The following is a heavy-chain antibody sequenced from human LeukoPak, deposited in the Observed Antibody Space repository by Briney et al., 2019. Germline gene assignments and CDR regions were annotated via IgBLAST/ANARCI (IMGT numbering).Heavy chain of an antibody. CDR1: GGSFSGYY. Sequence: SETLSLTCAVYGGSFSGYYWSWIRQPPGKGLEWIGEINHSGSTNYNPSLKSRVTISVDTSKNQFSLKLSSVTAADTAVYYCARAFHCSSTNCYTRGLDYWGQGTLVTVSS. J-gene: IGHJ4*02. D-gene: IGHD2-2*02. V-gene: IGHV4-34*01. CDR2: INHSGST. CDR3: ARAFHCSSTNCYTRGLDY.